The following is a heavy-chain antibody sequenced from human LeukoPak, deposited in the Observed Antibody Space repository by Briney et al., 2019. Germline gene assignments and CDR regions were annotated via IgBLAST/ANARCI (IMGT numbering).Heavy chain of an antibody. V-gene: IGHV3-30*04. CDR3: ARDVVQSYFDY. J-gene: IGHJ4*02. Sequence: GGSLRLSCAASGFTFSSYAMHWVRQAPGKGLEWVAVISYDGSNKYYADSVKGRFTISRDNSKNTLYLQMNSLRAEDTAVYYCARDVVQSYFDYWGQGTLVTVSP. CDR2: ISYDGSNK. CDR1: GFTFSSYA.